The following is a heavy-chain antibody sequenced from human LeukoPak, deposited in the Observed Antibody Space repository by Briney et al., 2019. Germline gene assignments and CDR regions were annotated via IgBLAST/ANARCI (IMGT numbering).Heavy chain of an antibody. J-gene: IGHJ6*03. CDR1: GYTFTGYY. D-gene: IGHD2-15*01. Sequence: ASVKVSCKAAGYTFTGYYMHWVRQAPGQGLEWMGWINPNSGGTNYAQKFQGRVTMTRDTSISTAYMELSRLRSDDTAVYYCARDRGVDYCSSGSCSHYYYYMDVWGKGTTVTVSS. CDR2: INPNSGGT. V-gene: IGHV1-2*02. CDR3: ARDRGVDYCSSGSCSHYYYYMDV.